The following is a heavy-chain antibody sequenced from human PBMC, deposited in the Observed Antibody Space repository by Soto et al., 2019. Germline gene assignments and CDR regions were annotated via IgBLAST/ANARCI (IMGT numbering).Heavy chain of an antibody. V-gene: IGHV4-39*01. D-gene: IGHD6-13*01. J-gene: IGHJ5*02. CDR3: SRRILAGGPGRDNWLDL. CDR2: IYYSGST. CDR1: GGSISSSSYY. Sequence: PSETLSLTCTVSGGSISSSSYYWGWIRQPQGKWLEWIGSIYYSGSTYYNPSLKSRVTISVDTSKNQFSLKLSSVTAADTAVYYCSRRILAGGPGRDNWLDLWGQGTFVTVSS.